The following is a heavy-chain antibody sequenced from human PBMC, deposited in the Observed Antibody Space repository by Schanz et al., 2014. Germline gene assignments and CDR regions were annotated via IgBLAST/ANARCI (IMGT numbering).Heavy chain of an antibody. CDR2: VFPNGIT. Sequence: QVQLQESGPGLVKPSQTLSLTCTVSGGSIRSGTYYWSWIRQPAGKALEWVGRVFPNGITNYNPALERRVPFSLSSSNTQFSLSLPSLTATDAAVYYCARDTTWRLELWGRGTLVTVSS. D-gene: IGHD1-1*01. CDR1: GGSIRSGTYY. J-gene: IGHJ2*01. V-gene: IGHV4-61*02. CDR3: ARDTTWRLEL.